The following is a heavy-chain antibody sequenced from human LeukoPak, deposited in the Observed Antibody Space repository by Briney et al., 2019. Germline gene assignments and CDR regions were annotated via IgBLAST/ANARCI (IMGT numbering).Heavy chain of an antibody. J-gene: IGHJ4*02. Sequence: GGSLRLSCAASGFTFSSYSMNWVRQAPGKGLEWVSYISSSSSTIYYADSVKGRFTISRDNAKNSLYLQMNSLRAEDTAVYYCARDEPVGATTDFDYWGQGTLVTVSS. CDR1: GFTFSSYS. D-gene: IGHD1-26*01. CDR2: ISSSSSTI. V-gene: IGHV3-48*04. CDR3: ARDEPVGATTDFDY.